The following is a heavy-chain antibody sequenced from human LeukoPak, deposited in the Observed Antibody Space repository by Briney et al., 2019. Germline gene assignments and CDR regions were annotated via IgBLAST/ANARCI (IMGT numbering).Heavy chain of an antibody. J-gene: IGHJ3*02. CDR2: IHHTGST. Sequence: GFIHHTGSTSYNPSLKSRVTISVDRSKNQFSLKLSSVTAADTAVYYCAREKIAARYAFDIWGQGTMVTVSS. CDR3: AREKIAARYAFDI. D-gene: IGHD6-6*01. V-gene: IGHV4-30-2*01.